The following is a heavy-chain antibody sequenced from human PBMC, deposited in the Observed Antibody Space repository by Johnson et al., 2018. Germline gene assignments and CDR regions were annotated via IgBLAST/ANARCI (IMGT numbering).Heavy chain of an antibody. CDR2: IYETGGP. CDR1: GVSLSLHQ. V-gene: IGHV4-59*11. CDR3: ARESFSITSGNDGFDI. D-gene: IGHD1-14*01. J-gene: IGHJ3*02. Sequence: QVQLQESGPGLVKPSGTLSLTCAVSGVSLSLHQWNWIRQPPGKGLEWIGVIYETGGPNYNPSLNSRVTISLGASKNQFSLKLSSVTATDTAVYYCARESFSITSGNDGFDIWGQGTMVTVSS.